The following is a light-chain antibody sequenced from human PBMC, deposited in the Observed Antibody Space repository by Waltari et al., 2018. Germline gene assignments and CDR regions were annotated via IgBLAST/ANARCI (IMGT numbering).Light chain of an antibody. CDR3: HQANSFPVT. V-gene: IGKV1-12*01. J-gene: IGKJ4*01. Sequence: DIQMTQSPSSVSASVGYIVTITCRASQPISTWLAWYQQKPGTAPKLLIYAASNLQSGVPSRFSGSGSGTYFTLTIRSLQPEDFATYYCHQANSFPVTFGGGTKVEIK. CDR2: AAS. CDR1: QPISTW.